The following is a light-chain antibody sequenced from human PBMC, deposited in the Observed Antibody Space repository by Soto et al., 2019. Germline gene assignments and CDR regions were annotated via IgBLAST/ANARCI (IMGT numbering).Light chain of an antibody. V-gene: IGLV4-69*01. J-gene: IGLJ1*01. CDR3: QTWGTGIRV. CDR2: INSDGSH. CDR1: SGHSSYA. Sequence: QLVLTQSPSASASLGASVKFICTLSSGHSSYAIAWHQQQPEKGPRYLMKINSDGSHSKGDGIPDRFSGSSSGAERYLTISSLQSEDEADYYCQTWGTGIRVFGTGTKLTV.